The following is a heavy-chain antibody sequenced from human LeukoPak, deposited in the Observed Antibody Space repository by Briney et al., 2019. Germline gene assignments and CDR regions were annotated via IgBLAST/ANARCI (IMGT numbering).Heavy chain of an antibody. CDR2: ISDTGRRT. Sequence: GGSLGLSCAASGFTFSSYSMNWVRQAAGKGLEWVSGISDTGRRTYYTDSVKGRFTISRDDSKKTVYLQMDTLRAEDTAIYFCARHDSFIPFWGQGTLVTVSS. V-gene: IGHV3-23*01. D-gene: IGHD2-21*01. CDR1: GFTFSSYS. CDR3: ARHDSFIPF. J-gene: IGHJ4*02.